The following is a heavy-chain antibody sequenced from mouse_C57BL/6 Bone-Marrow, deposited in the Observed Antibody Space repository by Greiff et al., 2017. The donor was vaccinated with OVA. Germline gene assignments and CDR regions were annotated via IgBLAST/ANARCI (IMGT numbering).Heavy chain of an antibody. J-gene: IGHJ2*01. CDR3: ARTYYYGSLDY. V-gene: IGHV5-4*03. CDR1: GFTFSSYA. Sequence: EVKLMESGGGLVKPGGSLKLSCAASGFTFSSYAMSWVRQTPEKRLEWVATISDGGSYTYYPDNVKGRFTISRDNAKNNLYLQMSHLKSEDTAMYYCARTYYYGSLDYWGQGTTLTVSS. D-gene: IGHD1-1*01. CDR2: ISDGGSYT.